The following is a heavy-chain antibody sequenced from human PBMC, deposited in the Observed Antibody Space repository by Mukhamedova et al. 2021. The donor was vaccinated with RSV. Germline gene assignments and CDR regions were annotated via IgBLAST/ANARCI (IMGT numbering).Heavy chain of an antibody. V-gene: IGHV3-64*01. Sequence: GSTYYANSVMGRFTISRDNSKITLYLQMGSLRAEDMAVYYCARGDSSGYYDYYFDYWGQGTLVTVSS. CDR2: GST. D-gene: IGHD3-22*01. CDR3: ARGDSSGYYDYYFDY. J-gene: IGHJ4*02.